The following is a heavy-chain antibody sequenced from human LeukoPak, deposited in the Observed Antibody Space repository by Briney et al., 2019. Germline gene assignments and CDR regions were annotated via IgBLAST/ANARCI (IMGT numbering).Heavy chain of an antibody. CDR1: GGSISSYY. CDR2: IYTSGST. V-gene: IGHV4-4*07. CDR3: ARDHSSSWSGKVGY. Sequence: PSETLSLICTVSGGSISSYYWSWIRQPAGKGLEWIGRIYTSGSTNYNPSLKSRVTMSVDTSKNQFSLKLSSVTAADTAVYYCARDHSSSWSGKVGYWGQGTLVTVSS. J-gene: IGHJ4*02. D-gene: IGHD6-13*01.